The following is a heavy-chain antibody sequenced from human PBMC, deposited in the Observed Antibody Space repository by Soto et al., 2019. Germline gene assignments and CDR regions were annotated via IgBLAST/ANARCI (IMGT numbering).Heavy chain of an antibody. Sequence: ASVKVSCKASGYTFTSYGISWVRQAPGQGLEWMGWISAYNGNTNYAQKLQGRVTMTTDTSTSTAYMELRSLRSDDTAVYYCARAYCSSTSCYADGNWFDPWGQGTLVTVSS. D-gene: IGHD2-2*01. CDR1: GYTFTSYG. J-gene: IGHJ5*02. CDR2: ISAYNGNT. CDR3: ARAYCSSTSCYADGNWFDP. V-gene: IGHV1-18*01.